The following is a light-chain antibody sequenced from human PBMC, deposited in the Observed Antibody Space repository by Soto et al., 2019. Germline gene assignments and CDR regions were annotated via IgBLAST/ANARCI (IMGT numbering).Light chain of an antibody. Sequence: DIQMTQSPSTLSGSVGDRVTITCRASQSISSWLAWFLQKPGKAPESLIYAASFLQSGVPSRFSGSGSGTDFTLTISSLEPEDFATYYCQQFNTYPITFGGGTKVDIK. CDR1: QSISSW. V-gene: IGKV1-5*01. CDR3: QQFNTYPIT. CDR2: AAS. J-gene: IGKJ4*01.